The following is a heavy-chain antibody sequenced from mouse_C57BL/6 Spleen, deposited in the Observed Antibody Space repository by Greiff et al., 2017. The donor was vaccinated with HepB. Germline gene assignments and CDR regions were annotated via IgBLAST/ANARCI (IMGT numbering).Heavy chain of an antibody. J-gene: IGHJ4*01. Sequence: DVQLVESEGGLVQPGSSMKLSCTASGFTFSDYYMAWVRQVPEKGLEWVANINYDGSSTYYLDSLKSRFILSRDNAKNILYLQMSSLKSEDTATYYCARGRDWYPSYAMDYWGQGTSVTVSS. D-gene: IGHD1-1*02. V-gene: IGHV5-16*01. CDR1: GFTFSDYY. CDR2: INYDGSST. CDR3: ARGRDWYPSYAMDY.